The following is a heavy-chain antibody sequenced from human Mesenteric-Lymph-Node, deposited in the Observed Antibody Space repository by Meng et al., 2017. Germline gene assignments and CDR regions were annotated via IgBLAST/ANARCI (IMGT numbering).Heavy chain of an antibody. D-gene: IGHD4-17*01. J-gene: IGHJ5*02. CDR1: GGSISSGGFY. CDR3: ARTNYGDYNWFDP. V-gene: IGHV4-31*03. CDR2: IYYSGST. Sequence: QVALQESGSGLVKPSQTLSLTCTVSGGSISSGGFYWSWIRQHPGKGLEWIGYIYYSGSTYYNPSLRSRVAISIDTSKNQFSLKLTSVTAADTAVYFCARTNYGDYNWFDPWGQGTLVTVSS.